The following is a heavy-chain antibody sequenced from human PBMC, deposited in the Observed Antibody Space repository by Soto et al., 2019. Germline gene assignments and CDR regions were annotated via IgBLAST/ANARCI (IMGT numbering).Heavy chain of an antibody. V-gene: IGHV5-10-1*03. CDR3: ARHPEQLPNYCYYGMDV. J-gene: IGHJ6*02. Sequence: EVQLVQSGAEVKKPGESLRISCKGSGYSFTSYWISWVRQMPGKGLEWMGRIDPSDSYTNYSPSFQGHVTISADKSISTAYLQWSSLKASDTAMYYCARHPEQLPNYCYYGMDVWGQGTTVTVSS. CDR1: GYSFTSYW. D-gene: IGHD6-6*01. CDR2: IDPSDSYT.